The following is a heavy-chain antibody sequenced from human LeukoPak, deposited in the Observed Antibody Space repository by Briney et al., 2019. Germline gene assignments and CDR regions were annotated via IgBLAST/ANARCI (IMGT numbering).Heavy chain of an antibody. V-gene: IGHV4-38-2*02. CDR2: KYHSGST. CDR3: ARDGSTGYFDY. J-gene: IGHJ4*02. D-gene: IGHD1-14*01. Sequence: SETLSLTCAVSGYSISSGYYWGWIRQPPGKGLEWIASKYHSGSTYYNPSLKSRVTISVDKSKNQFSLKLSSLTAADTAVYYCARDGSTGYFDYWDQGTLVTVSS. CDR1: GYSISSGYY.